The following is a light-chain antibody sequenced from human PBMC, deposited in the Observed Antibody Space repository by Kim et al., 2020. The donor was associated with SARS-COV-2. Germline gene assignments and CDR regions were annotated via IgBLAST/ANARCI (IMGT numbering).Light chain of an antibody. J-gene: IGLJ3*02. CDR3: CSYAGSRV. CDR1: SSDGGSDNL. Sequence: PGQSITISCTGTSSDGGSDNLDSWYQQHPGKAPKHMIYEVSKGTSGVYNRFSGWKSGNTASLTISGLQAEDEADYYCCSYAGSRVFGGGTKLTVL. CDR2: EVS. V-gene: IGLV2-23*02.